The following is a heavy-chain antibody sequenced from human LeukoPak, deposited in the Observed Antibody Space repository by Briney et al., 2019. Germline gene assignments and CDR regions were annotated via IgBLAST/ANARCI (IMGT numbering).Heavy chain of an antibody. CDR2: IYYSGST. CDR3: ARVPIAVVGYRWFDP. CDR1: GGSISSYY. Sequence: SETLSLTCTVSGGSISSYYWSWIRQPPGKGLEWIGYIYYSGSTNYNPSLKSRVTISVDTSKNQFSLKLSSVTAADTAVYYCARVPIAVVGYRWFDPWGQGTLVTVSS. D-gene: IGHD6-19*01. J-gene: IGHJ5*02. V-gene: IGHV4-59*01.